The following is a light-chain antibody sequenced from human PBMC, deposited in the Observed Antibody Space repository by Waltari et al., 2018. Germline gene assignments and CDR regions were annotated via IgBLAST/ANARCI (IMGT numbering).Light chain of an antibody. V-gene: IGLV2-23*01. J-gene: IGLJ1*01. CDR3: CSYAGSSTYV. CDR1: SSDVGSYNL. Sequence: QSALTQPASVSGSPGQSITISCPGTSSDVGSYNLVSWYQHHPGKAPKLVIYEGTKRPSGVSNRFSGSKSGNTASLTISRLQAEDEADYYCCSYAGSSTYVFGTGTKVTVL. CDR2: EGT.